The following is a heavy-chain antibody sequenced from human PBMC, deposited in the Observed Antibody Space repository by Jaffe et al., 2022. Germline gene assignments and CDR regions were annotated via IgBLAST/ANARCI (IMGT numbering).Heavy chain of an antibody. CDR2: ISDSGTTT. D-gene: IGHD3-10*01. J-gene: IGHJ4*02. V-gene: IGHV3-23*01. CDR1: GFPLSYYA. Sequence: EVQLLESGGGLVQPGGSLKLSCAASGFPLSYYAMIWVRQAPGKGLEWVSVISDSGTTTYYADSVKGRFTISRDNSKKTLYLQMNSLRAEDTAVYYCAKRGDGSGGGFDYWGQGTLVTVSS. CDR3: AKRGDGSGGGFDY.